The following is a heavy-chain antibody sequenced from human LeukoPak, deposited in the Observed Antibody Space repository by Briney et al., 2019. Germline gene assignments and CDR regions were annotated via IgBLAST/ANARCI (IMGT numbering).Heavy chain of an antibody. V-gene: IGHV3-53*01. D-gene: IGHD3-10*01. CDR3: ARAKPKNMVRGLIMRRESRYYFDY. CDR1: EFSVGSNY. J-gene: IGHJ4*02. CDR2: IYSGGST. Sequence: GGSLRLSCAASEFSVGSNYMTWVRQAPGKGLEWDSLIYSGGSTYYADSVKGRFTISRDNSKSTLYIQMNSLRAEDTAVYYCARAKPKNMVRGLIMRRESRYYFDYWGQGTLVTVSS.